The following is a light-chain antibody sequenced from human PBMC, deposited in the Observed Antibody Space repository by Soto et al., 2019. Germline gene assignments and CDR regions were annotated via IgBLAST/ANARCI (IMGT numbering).Light chain of an antibody. CDR3: MLYMGCGLVV. CDR2: STN. V-gene: IGLV8-61*01. J-gene: IGLJ2*01. Sequence: QTVVTQEPSFSVSPGGTVTLTCGLTSGSVSTTYYPSWYQQTPGQAPRTLIYSTNIRSSGVPDRFSGSILGNKAALTITGAQADGECDYPCMLYMGCGLVVFGGGTKLTVL. CDR1: SGSVSTTYY.